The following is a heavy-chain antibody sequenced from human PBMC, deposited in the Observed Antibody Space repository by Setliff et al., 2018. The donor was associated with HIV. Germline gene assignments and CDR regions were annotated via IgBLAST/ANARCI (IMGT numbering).Heavy chain of an antibody. CDR1: GGTFSSYA. D-gene: IGHD6-6*01. CDR2: IIPILGIA. V-gene: IGHV1-69*10. CDR3: ARVREEQLAPLPNWYFDL. J-gene: IGHJ2*01. Sequence: GASVKVSCKASGGTFSSYAISWVRQAPGQGLEWMGGIIPILGIANYAQNFQGRVTITADKSTSTAYMELSSLRSEDTAVYYCARVREEQLAPLPNWYFDLWGRGTLVTVSS.